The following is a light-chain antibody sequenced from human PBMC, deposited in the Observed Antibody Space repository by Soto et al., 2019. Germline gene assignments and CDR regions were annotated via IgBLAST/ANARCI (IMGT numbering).Light chain of an antibody. CDR1: STDVGGYNY. J-gene: IGLJ1*01. CDR3: SSYTSSSPYV. Sequence: QSALTQPASVSGSPGQSLTISCTGTSTDVGGYNYVSWYQQHPGKAPKLLIYDVSNRPSGVSDRFSGSKSGNTASLTISGLQAEDEADYYCSSYTSSSPYVFGTGTQLTVL. V-gene: IGLV2-14*01. CDR2: DVS.